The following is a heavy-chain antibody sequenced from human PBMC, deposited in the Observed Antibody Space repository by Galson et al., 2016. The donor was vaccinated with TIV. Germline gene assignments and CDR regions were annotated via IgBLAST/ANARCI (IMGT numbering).Heavy chain of an antibody. CDR3: ARGGGVLRYFDWLPHYGMDV. D-gene: IGHD3-9*01. CDR1: GYIFSMYG. CDR2: IGANNNNR. J-gene: IGHJ6*02. Sequence: SVKVSSKASGYIFSMYGFSWVRLAPGQGLEWMGRIGANNNNRHYAQKFKDRVTMTTDTSTSTAYIELRSLTPDDTAVYYCARGGGVLRYFDWLPHYGMDVWGQGTTVTVSS. V-gene: IGHV1-18*01.